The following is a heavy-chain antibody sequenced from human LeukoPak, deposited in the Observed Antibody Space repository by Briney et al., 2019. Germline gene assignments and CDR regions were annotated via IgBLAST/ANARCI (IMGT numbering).Heavy chain of an antibody. CDR1: GFPFSSYG. V-gene: IGHV3-33*01. J-gene: IGHJ3*02. CDR3: AREWGVGFVI. D-gene: IGHD1-26*01. Sequence: GGSLKLYCAASGFPFSSYGMHWVRQAPGKGLAWVAVIWYDGSNKYYADSVKGRFTISRDNSKNTLYLQMNCVRAEDTVVYYWAREWGVGFVIWGQGTMVTVSS. CDR2: IWYDGSNK.